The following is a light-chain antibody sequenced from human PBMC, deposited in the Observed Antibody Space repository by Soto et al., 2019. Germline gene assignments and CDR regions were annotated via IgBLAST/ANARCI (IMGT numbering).Light chain of an antibody. J-gene: IGLJ2*01. CDR1: SSDVGGYNY. Sequence: QSALTQPPSASGSPGQSVTISCTGTSSDVGGYNYVSWYQQHPGEAPKVMIYEVSKRPSGVPDRFSGSKSGNTASLTVSGLQAEDEAHYYCCSYAGSDTMLFGGGT. CDR3: CSYAGSDTML. CDR2: EVS. V-gene: IGLV2-8*01.